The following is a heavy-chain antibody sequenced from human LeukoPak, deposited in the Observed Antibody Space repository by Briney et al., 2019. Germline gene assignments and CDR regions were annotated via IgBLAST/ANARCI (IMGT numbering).Heavy chain of an antibody. V-gene: IGHV3-30*18. CDR1: GFPFSSYG. CDR2: ISNDGTRK. J-gene: IGHJ4*02. Sequence: PGRSLKLSCAASGFPFSSYGMAWVRQAPGKGLEGMAVISNDGTRKYYADSVKGRFTISRDNSKNTLYLQMNSLRVEDMAVYYCAKDLTELTLALNCWGQGTLVTVSS. D-gene: IGHD3-9*01. CDR3: AKDLTELTLALNC.